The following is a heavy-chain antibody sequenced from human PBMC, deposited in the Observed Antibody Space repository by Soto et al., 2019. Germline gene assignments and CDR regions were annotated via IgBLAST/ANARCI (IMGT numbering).Heavy chain of an antibody. CDR2: ISSNSAYI. J-gene: IGHJ5*02. CDR1: GFTFRSFT. Sequence: KAXGALLLACSASGFTFRSFTMNWVRQAPGKGLEWVSTISSNSAYIYYTDALRGRFTISRDNAKNSLHLQMNSLRAEDTAVYYCTRDASRDSSARGWFDPWGQGTLVTVS. V-gene: IGHV3-21*01. CDR3: TRDASRDSSARGWFDP. D-gene: IGHD6-13*01.